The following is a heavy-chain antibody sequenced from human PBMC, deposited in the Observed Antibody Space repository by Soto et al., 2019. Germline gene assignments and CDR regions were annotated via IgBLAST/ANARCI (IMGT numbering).Heavy chain of an antibody. J-gene: IGHJ3*02. CDR2: ISSNGGST. V-gene: IGHV3-64*01. CDR3: ARAIAGDCGGDCYGGAFDI. CDR1: GFTFSSYA. D-gene: IGHD2-21*02. Sequence: GGSLRLSCAASGFTFSSYAMHWVRQAPGKGLEYVSAISSNGGSTYYANSVKGRFTISRDNSKNTLYLQMGSLRAEDMAVYYCARAIAGDCGGDCYGGAFDIWDQGTMGTVSS.